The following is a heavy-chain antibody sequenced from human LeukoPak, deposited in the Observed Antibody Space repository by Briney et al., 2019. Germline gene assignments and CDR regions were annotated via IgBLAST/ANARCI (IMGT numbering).Heavy chain of an antibody. CDR3: ARFQQGAYFDY. Sequence: ASVKVSCKASGYTFSGYYLYWVRHAPGQGLEWMGWINPNSGATNYAQKFQGRVTMTRDTSISTAYMELSRVRYDDTAVYYCARFQQGAYFDYWGQGNLVTVSS. J-gene: IGHJ4*02. V-gene: IGHV1-2*02. D-gene: IGHD6-13*01. CDR2: INPNSGAT. CDR1: GYTFSGYY.